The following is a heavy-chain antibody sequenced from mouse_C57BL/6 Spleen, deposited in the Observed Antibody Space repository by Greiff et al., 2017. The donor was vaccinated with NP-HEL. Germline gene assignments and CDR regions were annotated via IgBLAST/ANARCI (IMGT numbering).Heavy chain of an antibody. Sequence: DVQLQESGAELVKPGASVKLSCTASGFNIKDYYMHWVKQRTEQGLEWIGRIDPEDGETKYAPKFQGKATITADTSSNTAYLQLSRLTSEDTAVYYCARSRDDGSSSFAYWGQGTLVTVSA. V-gene: IGHV14-2*01. J-gene: IGHJ3*01. CDR2: IDPEDGET. CDR3: ARSRDDGSSSFAY. CDR1: GFNIKDYY. D-gene: IGHD1-1*01.